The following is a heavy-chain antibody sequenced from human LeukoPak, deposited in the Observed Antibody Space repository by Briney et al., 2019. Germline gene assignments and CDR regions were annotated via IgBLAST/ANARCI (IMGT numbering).Heavy chain of an antibody. D-gene: IGHD3-16*01. Sequence: ASVKVSCKASGYTFTDYYIHWVRQAPGQGLEWMGWVNPNSGGTNYAQKFQGRVTVTRDTSISTVYMELSRLRSDDTAVYYCARVVGDPPLGFCVYWGQGTLVTVSS. CDR3: ARVVGDPPLGFCVY. J-gene: IGHJ4*02. CDR1: GYTFTDYY. CDR2: VNPNSGGT. V-gene: IGHV1-2*02.